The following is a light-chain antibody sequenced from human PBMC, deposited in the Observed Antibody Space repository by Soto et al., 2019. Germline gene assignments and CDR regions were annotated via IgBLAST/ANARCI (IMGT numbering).Light chain of an antibody. CDR2: DAS. J-gene: IGKJ1*01. Sequence: EIVLKQSPATRALSPGERATLSCRASQSVSSYLAWYQQKPGQAPRLLIYDASNRATGIPARFSGSGSGTDFTLTISGLQSEDFAVYYCQQYSIWRTFGQGTKV. CDR1: QSVSSY. CDR3: QQYSIWRT. V-gene: IGKV3-11*01.